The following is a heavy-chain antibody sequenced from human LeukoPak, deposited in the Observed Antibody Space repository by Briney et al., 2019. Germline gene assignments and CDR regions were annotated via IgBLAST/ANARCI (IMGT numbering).Heavy chain of an antibody. D-gene: IGHD3-10*01. V-gene: IGHV5-51*01. Sequence: GEAPKIFCNCSGYIFADWWIGWVRQMPGIGLEWIAINYTGDTQTRYSPSFQGQVTLSVDESVTTAFLHWSSLKASDTGIYYCARFSGSLLVENWFDPWGQGTLVTVSS. CDR1: GYIFADWW. CDR3: ARFSGSLLVENWFDP. CDR2: NYTGDTQT. J-gene: IGHJ5*02.